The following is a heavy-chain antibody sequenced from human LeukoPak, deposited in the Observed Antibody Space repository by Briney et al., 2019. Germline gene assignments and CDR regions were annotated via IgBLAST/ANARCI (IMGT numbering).Heavy chain of an antibody. J-gene: IGHJ4*02. CDR2: IIPILGIA. CDR1: GGTFSSYA. Sequence: AASVKVSCKASGGTFSSYAIGWVRQAPGQGLEWMGRIIPILGIANYAQKFQGRVTITADKSTSTAYMELSSLRSEDTAVYYCARGPGIAAAGTPNWGQGTLVTVSS. D-gene: IGHD6-13*01. V-gene: IGHV1-69*04. CDR3: ARGPGIAAAGTPN.